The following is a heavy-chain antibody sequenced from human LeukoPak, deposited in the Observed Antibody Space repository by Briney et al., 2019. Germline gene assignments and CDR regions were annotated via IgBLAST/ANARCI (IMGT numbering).Heavy chain of an antibody. D-gene: IGHD6-6*01. V-gene: IGHV3-33*01. CDR1: GFTFRSYG. Sequence: PGRSLRLSCAASGFTFRSYGMHWVRQAPGKGLEWVAVIWYDGSNKYYTDSVKGRFTISRDNSKNTLYLQINSLRAEDTAVYYCAREVAYSSFFEAFDIWGQGTMVTVSS. J-gene: IGHJ3*02. CDR2: IWYDGSNK. CDR3: AREVAYSSFFEAFDI.